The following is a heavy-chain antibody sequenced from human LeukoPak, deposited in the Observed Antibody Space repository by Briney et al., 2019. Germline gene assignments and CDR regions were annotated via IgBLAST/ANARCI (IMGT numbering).Heavy chain of an antibody. CDR3: AREMAVSGTIFDY. J-gene: IGHJ4*02. D-gene: IGHD1/OR15-1a*01. V-gene: IGHV3-9*01. Sequence: PGGSLRLSCAASGFTFDDYAMHWVRQAPGKGLEWVSGISWNSGSIGYADSVKGRFTISRDNVQNTLYLQMNSLRAEDTAVYYCAREMAVSGTIFDYWGQGTLVTVSS. CDR1: GFTFDDYA. CDR2: ISWNSGSI.